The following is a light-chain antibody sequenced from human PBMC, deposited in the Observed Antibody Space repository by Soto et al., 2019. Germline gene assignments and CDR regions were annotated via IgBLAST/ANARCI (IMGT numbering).Light chain of an antibody. J-gene: IGKJ4*01. Sequence: DIQMTQSPSSLSASVGDRGTITCQASQDISNYLNWYQQKPGKAPKLLIYDASNLETGVPSRFSGSGSGTDFTFTISSLQPEDIATYYCQQYDNLLLTFGGGTTVDIK. CDR1: QDISNY. V-gene: IGKV1-33*01. CDR3: QQYDNLLLT. CDR2: DAS.